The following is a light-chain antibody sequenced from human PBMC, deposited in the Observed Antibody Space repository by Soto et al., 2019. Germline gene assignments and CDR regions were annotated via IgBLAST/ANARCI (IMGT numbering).Light chain of an antibody. V-gene: IGKV1-17*01. CDR3: LQHNSYPPT. CDR2: AAS. CDR1: QSISSY. J-gene: IGKJ5*01. Sequence: DIQMTQSPSSLSASVGDGVASTCRASQSISSYLNWYQQKPGKAPKLLIYAASSLQSGVPSRFSGSGSGTKFTLTISSLQPEDFATYYCLQHNSYPPTFGQGTRLEIK.